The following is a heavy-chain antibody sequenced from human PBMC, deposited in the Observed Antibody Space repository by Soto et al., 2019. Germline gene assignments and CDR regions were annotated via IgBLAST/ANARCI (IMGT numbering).Heavy chain of an antibody. CDR2: MSYDGNNK. Sequence: GGSLRLSCAASGFTFSSYGMHWVRQAPGKGLEWVAVMSYDGNNKYYADSVKGRFTVSRDNSRNTQFLQMNSLRVEDTAVYYCAKGFISGGYANGICYHFGYWGQGTPVTVSS. V-gene: IGHV3-30*18. CDR1: GFTFSSYG. CDR3: AKGFISGGYANGICYHFGY. J-gene: IGHJ4*02. D-gene: IGHD2-8*01.